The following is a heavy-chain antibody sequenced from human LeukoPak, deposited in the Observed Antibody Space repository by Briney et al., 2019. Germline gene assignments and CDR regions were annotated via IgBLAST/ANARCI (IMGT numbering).Heavy chain of an antibody. V-gene: IGHV3-7*04. CDR3: ARMRDGYMGRYYFPY. CDR1: GFTFSSYW. Sequence: GGTLRLSCAASGFTFSSYWMSWVRQAPGKGLEWVANIKEDGSDKKYVDSVKGLFTTSRDNAKNSLYLQMNSLRAEDTAVYYCARMRDGYMGRYYFPYWGQGTLVTVSS. J-gene: IGHJ4*02. D-gene: IGHD5-24*01. CDR2: IKEDGSDK.